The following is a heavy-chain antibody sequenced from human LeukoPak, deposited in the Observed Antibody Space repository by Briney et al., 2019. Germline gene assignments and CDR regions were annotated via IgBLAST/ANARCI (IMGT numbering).Heavy chain of an antibody. V-gene: IGHV4-4*09. D-gene: IGHD3-10*01. Sequence: PSETLSLTCTVSSDSISTYYWSWIRQPPGKGLEWIGYIYSSVSTNYNPSLKSRVTISVDTSKNQVSLKLSSVTAADTAVYYCARHGSVRSPLGPWGQGTLVTVSS. J-gene: IGHJ5*02. CDR1: SDSISTYY. CDR2: IYSSVST. CDR3: ARHGSVRSPLGP.